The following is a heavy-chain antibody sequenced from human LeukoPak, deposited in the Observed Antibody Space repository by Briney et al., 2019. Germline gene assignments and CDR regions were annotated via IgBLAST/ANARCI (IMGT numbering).Heavy chain of an antibody. J-gene: IGHJ6*02. CDR1: GYTLTELS. CDR3: ATSYSNFPPTPPGMDV. D-gene: IGHD4-11*01. V-gene: IGHV1-24*01. CDR2: FDPEDGET. Sequence: ASVKVSCKVPGYTLTELSMHWVRQAPGKGLEWMGGFDPEDGETIYAQKFQGRVTMTEDTSTDTAYMELSSLRSEDTAVYYCATSYSNFPPTPPGMDVWGQGTTVTVSS.